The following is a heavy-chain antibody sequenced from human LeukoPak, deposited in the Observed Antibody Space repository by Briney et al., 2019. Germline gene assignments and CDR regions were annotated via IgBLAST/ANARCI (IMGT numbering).Heavy chain of an antibody. CDR2: ITGSGDTT. V-gene: IGHV3-23*01. Sequence: GGSLRLSCAASGFTFSNYAMSWVRQAPGEGLDWVSAITGSGDTTYYADSVRGRFTISRDNFKSTVYLQMNSLRAEDTAVYYCARRSGAYYYYGMDVWGQGTTVTVSS. J-gene: IGHJ6*02. CDR1: GFTFSNYA. CDR3: ARRSGAYYYYGMDV. D-gene: IGHD3-10*01.